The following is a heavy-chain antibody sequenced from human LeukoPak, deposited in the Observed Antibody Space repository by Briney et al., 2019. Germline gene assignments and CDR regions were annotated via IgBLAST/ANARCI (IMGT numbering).Heavy chain of an antibody. D-gene: IGHD3-16*01. CDR3: AKGGWGTALDY. CDR1: GFTFSNYA. J-gene: IGHJ4*02. Sequence: GGSLRLSCAASGFTFSNYAMPWVRQAPGKGLEWVSTISGSGDSTYYSDSVKGRFTISRDNSENTLYLQLNSLRPEDTAAYYCAKGGWGTALDYWGQGTLVTVSP. V-gene: IGHV3-23*01. CDR2: ISGSGDST.